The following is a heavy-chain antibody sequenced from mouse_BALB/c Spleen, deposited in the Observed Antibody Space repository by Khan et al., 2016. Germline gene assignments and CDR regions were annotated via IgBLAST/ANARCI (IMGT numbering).Heavy chain of an antibody. CDR3: NEGNDFWFVY. V-gene: IGHV14-4*02. J-gene: IGHJ3*01. D-gene: IGHD2-4*01. CDR1: GFNIKDYY. CDR2: IDPENGDT. Sequence: VQLQQSGADLVRSGASVKLSCTASGFNIKDYYMHWVKQRPEQGLEWIGWIDPENGDTEYAPKFQGKATMTADTSSNTAYLQLSSLTSEDTAVYYFNEGNDFWFVYWGQGTLVTVSA.